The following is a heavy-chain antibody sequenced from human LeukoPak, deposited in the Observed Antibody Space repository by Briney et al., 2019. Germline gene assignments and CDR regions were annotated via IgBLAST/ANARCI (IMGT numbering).Heavy chain of an antibody. J-gene: IGHJ4*02. CDR1: GFTFSSYA. CDR3: AKDTMHYYGSGSYTSD. D-gene: IGHD3-10*01. V-gene: IGHV3-23*01. CDR2: ISGSGGST. Sequence: GGSLRLSCAASGFTFSSYAMSWVRQAPGKGLEWVSAISGSGGSTYYADSVKGRFTISRDNSKNTLYQQMNSLRDEDTAVYYCAKDTMHYYGSGSYTSDWGQGTLVTVSS.